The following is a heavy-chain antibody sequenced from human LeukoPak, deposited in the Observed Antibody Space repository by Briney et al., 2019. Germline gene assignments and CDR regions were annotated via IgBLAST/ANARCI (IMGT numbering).Heavy chain of an antibody. Sequence: SETLSLTCAVYGGSFSGYYWSWIRQPPGKGLGWIGEINHSGSTNYNPSLKSRVTISVDTSKNQFSLKLSSVTAADTAVYYCARAPVVSYGDYTTAPHYYYYGMDVWGQGTTVTVSS. CDR3: ARAPVVSYGDYTTAPHYYYYGMDV. V-gene: IGHV4-34*01. J-gene: IGHJ6*02. CDR2: INHSGST. D-gene: IGHD4-17*01. CDR1: GGSFSGYY.